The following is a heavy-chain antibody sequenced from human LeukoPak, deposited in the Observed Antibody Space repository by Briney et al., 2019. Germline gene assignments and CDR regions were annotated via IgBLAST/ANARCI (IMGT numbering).Heavy chain of an antibody. D-gene: IGHD6-13*01. CDR1: GGSISSSSYY. CDR2: IYYSGST. CDR3: ARGSLNGYIAAGQYNWFDP. Sequence: SETLSLTCTVSGGSISSSSYYWGWIRQPPGKGLEWIGSIYYSGSTYYNPSLKSRVTISVDTSKNQFSLKLSSVTAADTAVYYCARGSLNGYIAAGQYNWFDPWGQGTLVTVSS. J-gene: IGHJ5*02. V-gene: IGHV4-39*01.